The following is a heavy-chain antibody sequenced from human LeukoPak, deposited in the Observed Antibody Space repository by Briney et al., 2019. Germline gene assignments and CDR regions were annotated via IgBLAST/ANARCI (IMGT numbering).Heavy chain of an antibody. CDR1: GYTFTGYY. J-gene: IGHJ5*02. CDR2: INPNSGGT. CDR3: AREGPTVPTLALANWFDP. V-gene: IGHV1-2*02. Sequence: ASVKVSCKASGYTFTGYYMHWVRQAPGQGLEWMGWINPNSGGTNYAQKFQGRVTMTRDTSISTAYMELSRLRSDDTAVYYCAREGPTVPTLALANWFDPWGQGTLVTVSS. D-gene: IGHD4-11*01.